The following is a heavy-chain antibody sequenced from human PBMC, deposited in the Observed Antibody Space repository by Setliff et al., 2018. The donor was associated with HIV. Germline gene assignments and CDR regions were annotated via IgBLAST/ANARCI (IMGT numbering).Heavy chain of an antibody. J-gene: IGHJ5*02. CDR2: VYHSGST. CDR3: ARDMTNYYDRSGSFGWFAP. Sequence: PSETLSLTCSVSGGSISGSSYYWGWIRQPPGKGLEWIGSVYHSGSTYYNPSLKSRVTISVDKSKNQFSVKLRSVTAADTAVYYCARDMTNYYDRSGSFGWFAPWGQGTQVTVS. V-gene: IGHV4-39*07. D-gene: IGHD3-22*01. CDR1: GGSISGSSYY.